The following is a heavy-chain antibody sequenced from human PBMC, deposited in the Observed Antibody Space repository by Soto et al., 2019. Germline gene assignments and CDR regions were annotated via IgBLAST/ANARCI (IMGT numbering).Heavy chain of an antibody. D-gene: IGHD3-9*01. CDR2: ISWKSGSM. V-gene: IGHV3-9*01. CDR3: AKDIYDILTGYSRGDGLDL. J-gene: IGHJ3*01. Sequence: EVQLVESGGDLVQPGRSLRLACTASGFKFDDYAMHWVRQAPGKGLEWVSGISWKSGSMNYADSVKGRFTISRDNAKNSLYLQMNSLRSEDTALYYCAKDIYDILTGYSRGDGLDLWGHGTMGTVSS. CDR1: GFKFDDYA.